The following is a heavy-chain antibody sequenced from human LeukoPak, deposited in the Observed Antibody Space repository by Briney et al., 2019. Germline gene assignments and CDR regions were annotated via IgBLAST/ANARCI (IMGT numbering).Heavy chain of an antibody. Sequence: PSETLSLTCTVSGGSVSSSSYYWGWIRQPPGKGLEWIGSIYYSGSTYYNPSLKSRVTISVDTSKNQFSLKLSSVTAADTAVYYCARSSSWYPNFQHWGQGTLVTVSS. CDR1: GGSVSSSSYY. J-gene: IGHJ1*01. V-gene: IGHV4-39*07. D-gene: IGHD6-13*01. CDR2: IYYSGST. CDR3: ARSSSWYPNFQH.